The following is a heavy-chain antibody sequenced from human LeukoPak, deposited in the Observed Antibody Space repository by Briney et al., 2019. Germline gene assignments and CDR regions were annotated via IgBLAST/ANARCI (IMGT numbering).Heavy chain of an antibody. CDR1: GYTLTELS. V-gene: IGHV1-24*01. CDR2: FDPEDGET. J-gene: IGHJ5*02. CDR3: ATDSPYYDILTGYYGPNWFDP. Sequence: GASVKVSCKVSGYTLTELSMHWVRQAPGKGLEWMGGFDPEDGETIYAQKFQGRVTMTEDTSTDTAYMELSSLRSEDTAVYYCATDSPYYDILTGYYGPNWFDPWGQGTLVTVSS. D-gene: IGHD3-9*01.